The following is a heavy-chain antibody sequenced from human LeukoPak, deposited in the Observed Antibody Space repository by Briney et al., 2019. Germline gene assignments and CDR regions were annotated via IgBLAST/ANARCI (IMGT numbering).Heavy chain of an antibody. CDR1: GYTFTSYV. CDR2: INIGNGDT. V-gene: IGHV1-3*04. Sequence: ASVKVPCKASGYTFTSYVIHWLRRAPGQRLEWMGWINIGNGDTKYSQKFQGRVSIARDTSASTTYMELSSLRSEDTAIYYCARDRGGTGDFDYWGQGTLVTVSS. J-gene: IGHJ4*02. CDR3: ARDRGGTGDFDY. D-gene: IGHD1-1*01.